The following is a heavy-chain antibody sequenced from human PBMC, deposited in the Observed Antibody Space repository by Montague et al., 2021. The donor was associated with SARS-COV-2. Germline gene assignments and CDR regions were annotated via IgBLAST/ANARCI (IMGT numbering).Heavy chain of an antibody. D-gene: IGHD5-24*01. CDR1: GGSFSDYY. J-gene: IGHJ5*02. CDR3: AREDRWNWFDP. V-gene: IGHV4-34*01. CDR2: INHSGST. Sequence: SETLSLTCAVYGGSFSDYYWSWIRQPPGKGLEWIGEINHSGSTNYNPSLRSRVTISVDTSKNQFSLKLSAVTAADTAVYYCAREDRWNWFDPWGQGTLVIVSS.